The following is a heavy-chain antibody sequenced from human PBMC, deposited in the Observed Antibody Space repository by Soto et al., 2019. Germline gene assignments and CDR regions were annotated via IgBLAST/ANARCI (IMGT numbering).Heavy chain of an antibody. CDR3: ARDRNLEHYYDSSGYEY. J-gene: IGHJ4*02. Sequence: SVKVSCKASGGTFSSYAISWVRQAPGQGLEWMGGIIPIFGTANYAQKFQGRVTITADESTSTAYMELSSLRSEDTAVYYCARDRNLEHYYDSSGYEYWGQGTLVTVSS. D-gene: IGHD3-22*01. CDR1: GGTFSSYA. CDR2: IIPIFGTA. V-gene: IGHV1-69*13.